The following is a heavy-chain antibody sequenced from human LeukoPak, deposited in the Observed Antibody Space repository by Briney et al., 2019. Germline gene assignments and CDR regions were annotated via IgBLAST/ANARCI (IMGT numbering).Heavy chain of an antibody. CDR1: GYTFTSYY. Sequence: ASVKVSCKASGYTFTSYYMHWVRQAPGQGLEWMGIINPSGGSTSYAQKFQGRVTMTRDMSTSTVYMELSSLRSEDTAVYYCARDNSVRDEVWWFNPWGQGTLVTVSS. V-gene: IGHV1-46*01. CDR2: INPSGGST. CDR3: ARDNSVRDEVWWFNP. D-gene: IGHD5-24*01. J-gene: IGHJ5*02.